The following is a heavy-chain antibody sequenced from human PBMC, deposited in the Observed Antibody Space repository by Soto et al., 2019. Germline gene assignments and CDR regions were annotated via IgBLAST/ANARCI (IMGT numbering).Heavy chain of an antibody. CDR1: GYTFTSYA. Sequence: GASVKVSCKASGYTFTSYAMHWVRQAPGQRLEWMGWINAGNGNTKYSQKFQGRVTITRDTSASTAYMELSSLRSEDTAVYYCARENYGSGSYDYHYYYYMDVWGKGTTVTVSS. CDR3: ARENYGSGSYDYHYYYYMDV. D-gene: IGHD3-10*01. J-gene: IGHJ6*03. CDR2: INAGNGNT. V-gene: IGHV1-3*01.